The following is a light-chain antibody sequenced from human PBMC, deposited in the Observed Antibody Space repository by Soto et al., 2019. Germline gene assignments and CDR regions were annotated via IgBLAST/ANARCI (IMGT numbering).Light chain of an antibody. CDR1: QSVSSSY. Sequence: EIVWTQSPGTLSLSPGERATLPRRSSQSVSSSYLAWYQQKPGQAPRLLIYDASNRATGIPARFSGSGSGTDFTLTISSLEPEDFAVYYCQQRSNWPTFGQGTRLEI. V-gene: IGKV3-11*01. CDR2: DAS. CDR3: QQRSNWPT. J-gene: IGKJ5*01.